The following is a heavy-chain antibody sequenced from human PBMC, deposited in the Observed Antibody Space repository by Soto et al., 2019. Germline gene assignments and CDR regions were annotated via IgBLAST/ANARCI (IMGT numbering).Heavy chain of an antibody. CDR3: ARDPYYDYVWGSYRPYYYYGMDV. D-gene: IGHD3-16*02. Sequence: PSETLSLTCAVYGGSFSGYYWSWIRQPPGKGLEWIGEINHSGSTNYNPSLKSRVTLSVDTSKNQFSLKLSSVTAADTAVYYCARDPYYDYVWGSYRPYYYYGMDVWGQGTTVTVSS. CDR1: GGSFSGYY. CDR2: INHSGST. V-gene: IGHV4-34*01. J-gene: IGHJ6*02.